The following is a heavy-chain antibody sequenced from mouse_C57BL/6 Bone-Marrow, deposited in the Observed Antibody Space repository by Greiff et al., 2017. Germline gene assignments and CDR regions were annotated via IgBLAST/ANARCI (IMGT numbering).Heavy chain of an antibody. CDR1: GYTFTSYG. CDR2: IHPRSGNT. Sequence: LQESGAELARPGASVKLSCKASGYTFTSYGISWVKQRTGQGLEWIGEIHPRSGNTYYNEKFKGKATLTVDKSSSTAYMELRSLTSEDSAVAVWSSRHYYGSRNFDYWGQGTTLTVSS. V-gene: IGHV1-81*01. D-gene: IGHD1-1*01. J-gene: IGHJ2*01. CDR3: SSRHYYGSRNFDY.